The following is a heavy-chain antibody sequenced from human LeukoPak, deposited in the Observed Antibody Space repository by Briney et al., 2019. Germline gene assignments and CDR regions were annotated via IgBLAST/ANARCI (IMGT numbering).Heavy chain of an antibody. V-gene: IGHV4-39*07. CDR3: ARVAGLGYCSSTSCEVAFDI. CDR1: GGSISSSSYY. D-gene: IGHD2-2*01. CDR2: IYYSGST. J-gene: IGHJ3*02. Sequence: PSETLSLTCTVFGGSISSSSYYWGWIRQPPGKGLEWIGSIYYSGSTYYNPSLKSRVTISVDTSKNQFSLKLSSVTAADTAVYYCARVAGLGYCSSTSCEVAFDIWGQGTMVTVSS.